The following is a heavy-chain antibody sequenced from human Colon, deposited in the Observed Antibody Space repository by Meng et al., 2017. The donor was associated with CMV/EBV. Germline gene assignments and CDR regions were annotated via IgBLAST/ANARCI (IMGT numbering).Heavy chain of an antibody. CDR3: VRGVYSWWGSNY. CDR1: GFTFSSSW. D-gene: IGHD2-21*01. V-gene: IGHV3-52*01. CDR2: IKCDGSEK. Sequence: CAPSGFTFSSSWMHWVCQAPEKGQEWVADIKCDGSEKYYVDSVKGRLTISRDSAKNSLYVQVNSLRAEDMTAHYCVRGVYSWWGSNYWGQGTLVTVSS. J-gene: IGHJ4*02.